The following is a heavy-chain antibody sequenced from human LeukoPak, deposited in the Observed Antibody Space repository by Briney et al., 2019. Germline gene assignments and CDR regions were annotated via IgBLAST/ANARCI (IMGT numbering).Heavy chain of an antibody. V-gene: IGHV7-4-1*02. CDR3: ARVRVGATSPYYYYGMDV. CDR2: INTNTGNP. J-gene: IGHJ6*02. CDR1: GYTFTSYA. Sequence: ASVKVSCKSSGYTFTSYAMNWVRQAPGQGLEWVGWINTNTGNPTYAQGFTGRFVFSLDTAVSTAYLQISSLKAEDTAVYYCARVRVGATSPYYYYGMDVWGQGTTVTVSS. D-gene: IGHD1-26*01.